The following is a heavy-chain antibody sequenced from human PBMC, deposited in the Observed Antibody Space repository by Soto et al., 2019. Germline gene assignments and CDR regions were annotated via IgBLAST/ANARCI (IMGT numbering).Heavy chain of an antibody. Sequence: EVQLVESGGGLVKPGGSLRLSCAASGFTFSSYSMNWVRQAPGKGLEWVSSIRSGSSYIYYADSVKGRFTISRDNSKNTLYLQMNSLRAEETAVYYCARGQRRAYYDSSGYSDYYYSMAVWGQGTTVTVSS. V-gene: IGHV3-21*04. D-gene: IGHD3-22*01. CDR3: ARGQRRAYYDSSGYSDYYYSMAV. CDR1: GFTFSSYS. J-gene: IGHJ6*02. CDR2: IRSGSSYI.